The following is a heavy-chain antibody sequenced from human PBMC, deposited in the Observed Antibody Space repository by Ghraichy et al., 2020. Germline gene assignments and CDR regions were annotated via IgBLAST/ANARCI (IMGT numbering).Heavy chain of an antibody. J-gene: IGHJ6*01. CDR3: VKDQKFMFGGVIVTTPGMDV. Sequence: GGSLRLSCAASGFIFSNYGVHWVRQAPGKGLVWVALISDDGHDKNYADSVKGRFTISRDDSKKTLYLQMNSLRAENTALYYCVKDQKFMFGGVIVTTPGMDVWGQGATVTVSS. CDR1: GFIFSNYG. V-gene: IGHV3-30*18. D-gene: IGHD3-16*02. CDR2: ISDDGHDK.